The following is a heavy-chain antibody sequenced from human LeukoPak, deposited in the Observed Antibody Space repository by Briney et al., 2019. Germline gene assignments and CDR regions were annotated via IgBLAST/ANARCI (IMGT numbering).Heavy chain of an antibody. Sequence: SETLSLTCTVSCGYISSGSYYWSWIRQPAGKGLEWIGRIYTSGSPNYNPSLKSRVTISVDTSKNQFSLKLSSVTAADTAVYYCARDSVVVVAATWRDAFDIWGQGTMVTVSS. CDR1: CGYISSGSYY. V-gene: IGHV4-61*02. CDR3: ARDSVVVVAATWRDAFDI. J-gene: IGHJ3*02. CDR2: IYTSGSP. D-gene: IGHD2-15*01.